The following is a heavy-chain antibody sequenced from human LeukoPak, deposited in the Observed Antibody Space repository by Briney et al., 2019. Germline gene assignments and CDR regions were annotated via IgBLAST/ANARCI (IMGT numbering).Heavy chain of an antibody. CDR3: ARLGVPSDAFDI. D-gene: IGHD3-16*01. CDR2: ISSSSSYI. Sequence: PGGSLRLSCAASGFTFTSYAMSWVRQAPGKGLEWVSSISSSSSYIYYADSVKGRFTISRDNAKNSLYLQMNSLRAEDTAVYYCARLGVPSDAFDIWGQGTMVTVSS. CDR1: GFTFTSYA. J-gene: IGHJ3*02. V-gene: IGHV3-21*01.